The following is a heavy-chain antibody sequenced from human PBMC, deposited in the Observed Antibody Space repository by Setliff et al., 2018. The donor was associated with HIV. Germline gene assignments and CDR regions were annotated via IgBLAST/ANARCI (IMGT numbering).Heavy chain of an antibody. CDR3: AREGTYSGTYWVRRVASFDI. V-gene: IGHV4-34*01. CDR2: VNHTGST. CDR1: GGSLSGYY. J-gene: IGHJ3*02. D-gene: IGHD1-26*01. Sequence: SETLSLTCAVYGGSLSGYYWRWIRQPPGKGLEWIGDVNHTGSTNYNPSLKSRITISADTPKNQFSLKLSSVTAADTAVYYCAREGTYSGTYWVRRVASFDIWGQGTMVTVSS.